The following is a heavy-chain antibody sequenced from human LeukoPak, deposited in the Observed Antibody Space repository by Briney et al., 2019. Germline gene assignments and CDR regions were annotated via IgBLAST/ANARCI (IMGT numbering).Heavy chain of an antibody. V-gene: IGHV4-4*07. CDR3: ARDHQNWFDP. Sequence: SETLSLTCTVSGGSISSYYWSWIRQPAGKGLEWIGRIYTSGSTNYNPSLKSRVTISVDKSKNQFSLKLRSVTAADTAVYYCARDHQNWFDPWGQGTLVTVSS. CDR1: GGSISSYY. CDR2: IYTSGST. J-gene: IGHJ5*02. D-gene: IGHD2-2*01.